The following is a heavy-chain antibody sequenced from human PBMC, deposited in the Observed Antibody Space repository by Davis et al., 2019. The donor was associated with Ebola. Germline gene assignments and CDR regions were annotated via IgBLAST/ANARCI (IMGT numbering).Heavy chain of an antibody. Sequence: GGSLRLSCAASGFTFSSYSMNWVRQAPGKGLEWVSSISSSSSYIYYADSVKGRFTISRDNAKNSLYLQMNSLRAEDTAVYYCARIWFVCSSTSCYRAYYYGMDVWGQGTTVTVSS. V-gene: IGHV3-21*01. CDR3: ARIWFVCSSTSCYRAYYYGMDV. D-gene: IGHD2-2*01. J-gene: IGHJ6*02. CDR2: ISSSSSYI. CDR1: GFTFSSYS.